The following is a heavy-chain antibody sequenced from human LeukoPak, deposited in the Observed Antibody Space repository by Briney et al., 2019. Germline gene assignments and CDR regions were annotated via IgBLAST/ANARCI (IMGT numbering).Heavy chain of an antibody. CDR3: ARGGYCTNAICYTWNAFDI. D-gene: IGHD2-8*01. CDR1: GFTFSSYE. Sequence: GGSLRLSCAASGFTFSSYEMNWVRQAPGKGLEWVSYIRSGGSTAHYTDSVKGRFTISRDDAKNSLYLQMNSPRAEDTAIYYCARGGYCTNAICYTWNAFDIWGQGTMVAVSS. J-gene: IGHJ3*02. CDR2: IRSGGSTA. V-gene: IGHV3-48*03.